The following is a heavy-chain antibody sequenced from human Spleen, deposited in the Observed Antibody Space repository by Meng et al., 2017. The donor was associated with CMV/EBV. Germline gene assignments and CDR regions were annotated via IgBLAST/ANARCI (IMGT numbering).Heavy chain of an antibody. Sequence: GGSLRLSCAASGFTFSNYWMSWVRQAPGKGLEWVANIKQDGSEKYYVDSVKGRFTISRDNAKNSLYLQMNSLRAEDTAVYYCARDQPGGYCSGFCYYGMDVWGQGTTVTVSS. CDR3: ARDQPGGYCSGFCYYGMDV. D-gene: IGHD2-15*01. J-gene: IGHJ6*02. CDR1: GFTFSNYW. CDR2: IKQDGSEK. V-gene: IGHV3-7*01.